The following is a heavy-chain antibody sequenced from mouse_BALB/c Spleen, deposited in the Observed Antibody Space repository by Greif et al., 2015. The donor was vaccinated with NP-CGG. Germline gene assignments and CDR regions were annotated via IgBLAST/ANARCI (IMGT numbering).Heavy chain of an antibody. CDR1: GFTFSSYG. V-gene: IGHV5-6*01. Sequence: EVQVVESGGDLVKPGGSLKLSCAASGFTFSSYGMSWVRQTPDKRLEWVATISSGGSYTYYPDSVKGRFTISRDNAKNTLYLQMSSLKSEDTAMYYCARHRGTTVVALYYYAMDYWGQGTSVTVSS. CDR3: ARHRGTTVVALYYYAMDY. J-gene: IGHJ4*01. CDR2: ISSGGSYT. D-gene: IGHD1-1*01.